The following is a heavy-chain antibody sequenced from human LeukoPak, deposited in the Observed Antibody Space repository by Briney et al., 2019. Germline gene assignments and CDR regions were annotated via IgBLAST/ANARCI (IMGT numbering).Heavy chain of an antibody. CDR3: ARRECSSTSCYSDP. D-gene: IGHD2-2*02. J-gene: IGHJ5*02. Sequence: GESLKISCKGSGYSFNTYWIGWVHQMPGKGLEWMGIIYPGDSDTRYSPSFQGQVTISADKSLSTAYLQWSSLKASDTAMYYCARRECSSTSCYSDPWGQGTLVTVSS. CDR2: IYPGDSDT. V-gene: IGHV5-51*07. CDR1: GYSFNTYW.